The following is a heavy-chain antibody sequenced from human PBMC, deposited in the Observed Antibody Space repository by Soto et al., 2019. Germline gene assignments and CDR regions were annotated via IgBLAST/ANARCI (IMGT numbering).Heavy chain of an antibody. J-gene: IGHJ4*02. CDR2: IYYSGST. CDR3: AGTFTYGDYGLDY. D-gene: IGHD4-17*01. Sequence: SETLSLTCTVSGCSISSGDYYWSWIRQPPGKGLEWIGYIYYSGSTYYNPSLKSRVTISVDTSKNQFSLKLSSVTAADTAVYYCAGTFTYGDYGLDYWGQGTLVTVSS. V-gene: IGHV4-30-4*01. CDR1: GCSISSGDYY.